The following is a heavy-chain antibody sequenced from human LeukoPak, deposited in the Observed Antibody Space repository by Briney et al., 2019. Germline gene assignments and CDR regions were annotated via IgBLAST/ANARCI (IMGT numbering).Heavy chain of an antibody. J-gene: IGHJ6*01. Sequence: GGSLRLSCAASGFTFSSCAMSWVRQTPGKGLEWVSTISGSGGSTYYADSVKGRFTLSRDNSKNTLYLQMHSLRVEDTAVYYCAKRQSGYSYADQYGMDVWGQGTTVTVSS. CDR1: GFTFSSCA. CDR2: ISGSGGST. V-gene: IGHV3-23*01. D-gene: IGHD5-18*01. CDR3: AKRQSGYSYADQYGMDV.